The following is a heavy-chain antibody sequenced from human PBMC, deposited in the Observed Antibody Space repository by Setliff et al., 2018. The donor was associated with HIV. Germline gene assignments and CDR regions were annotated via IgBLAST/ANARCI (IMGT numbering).Heavy chain of an antibody. CDR2: INSSGTT. CDR3: ARHVVVVITVPNWFDP. J-gene: IGHJ5*02. CDR1: GGSFSNFF. V-gene: IGHV4-4*08. D-gene: IGHD3-22*01. Sequence: SETLSLTCTVSGGSFSNFFWNWIRQPPGKGLEWIGYINSSGTTYYNPSLKSRVTISVDTSKNQFSLKLSSVTAADTAVYYCARHVVVVITVPNWFDPWGQGTLVTVS.